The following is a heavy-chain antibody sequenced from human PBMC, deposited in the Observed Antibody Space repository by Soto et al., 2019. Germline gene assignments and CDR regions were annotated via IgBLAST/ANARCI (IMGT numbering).Heavy chain of an antibody. CDR2: IIPIFGTA. Sequence: GASVKVSCKASGGTFSSYAISWVRQAPGQGLEWMGGIIPIFGTANYAQKFQGRVTITADESTSTAYMELSSLRSEDTAVYYCANTPPNYYDRSGYFGYYFDYWGQGTLVTVSS. D-gene: IGHD3-22*01. CDR3: ANTPPNYYDRSGYFGYYFDY. J-gene: IGHJ4*02. CDR1: GGTFSSYA. V-gene: IGHV1-69*13.